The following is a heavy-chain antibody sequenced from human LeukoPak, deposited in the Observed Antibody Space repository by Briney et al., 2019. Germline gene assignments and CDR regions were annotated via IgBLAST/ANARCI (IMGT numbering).Heavy chain of an antibody. J-gene: IGHJ6*03. V-gene: IGHV3-11*04. Sequence: PGGSLRLSCAASGFTFSDYYMSWIRQAPGKGLEWVSYISSSGSTIYYADSVKGRFTISRDNAKNSLYLQMNSLRAEDTAVYYCARDTKGHYYYYYYMDVWGKGTTVTVSS. CDR3: ARDTKGHYYYYYYMDV. D-gene: IGHD2-8*01. CDR2: ISSSGSTI. CDR1: GFTFSDYY.